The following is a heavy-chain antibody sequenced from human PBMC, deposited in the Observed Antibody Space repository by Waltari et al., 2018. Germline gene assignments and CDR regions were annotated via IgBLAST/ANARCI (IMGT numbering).Heavy chain of an antibody. Sequence: EVQLVGSGGGRVKAGGALGLSCGPPGFTFRGYSMNWVRQAPGKGLEWVSSISGDSRFIYYADSVNGRFTISSDDAKNSLYLQMNSLRVEDTAVYYCARDRRGYFDYWGPGTLVSVSS. CDR1: GFTFRGYS. V-gene: IGHV3-21*01. CDR2: ISGDSRFI. J-gene: IGHJ4*02. CDR3: ARDRRGYFDY. D-gene: IGHD3-16*01.